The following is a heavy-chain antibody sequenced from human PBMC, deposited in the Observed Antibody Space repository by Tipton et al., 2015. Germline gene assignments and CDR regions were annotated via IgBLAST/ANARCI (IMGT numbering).Heavy chain of an antibody. J-gene: IGHJ3*02. CDR1: GFTFSNYY. D-gene: IGHD6-13*01. CDR3: ARNKIATSAVDAFDI. V-gene: IGHV3-11*01. CDR2: IDSSGSTI. Sequence: SLRLSCAASGFTFSNYYMSWIRQAPGKGLEWLSYIDSSGSTIYYADSVKGRFTISRDNAKNSLYLQMNSLRAEDTAVYYCARNKIATSAVDAFDIWGQGTMVTDSS.